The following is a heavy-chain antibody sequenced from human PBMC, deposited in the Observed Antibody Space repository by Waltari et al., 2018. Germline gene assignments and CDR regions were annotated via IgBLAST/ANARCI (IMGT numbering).Heavy chain of an antibody. CDR3: ARVTLKYARSTFDY. CDR1: GGSISSGGYY. Sequence: QVPLQESGPGLVKPSQTLSLTCTVSGGSISSGGYYWSWIRQHPGKGRAWIGYIYYSGSTYYNPALKSRGTISVDTSKNQFSLKLSSVTAADTAVYYCARVTLKYARSTFDYWGQGTLVTVSS. J-gene: IGHJ4*02. V-gene: IGHV4-31*03. CDR2: IYYSGST. D-gene: IGHD2-8*01.